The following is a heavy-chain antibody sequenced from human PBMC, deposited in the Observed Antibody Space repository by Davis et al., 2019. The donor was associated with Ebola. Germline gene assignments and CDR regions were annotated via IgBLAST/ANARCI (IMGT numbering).Heavy chain of an antibody. J-gene: IGHJ4*02. CDR3: ARARYSGSGLDY. V-gene: IGHV4-59*08. CDR1: GGSISSYY. D-gene: IGHD3-10*01. CDR2: IYYSGST. Sequence: MPSETLSLTCTVSGGSISSYYWSWIRQPPGKGLEWIGYIYYSGSTIYNPSLKSRVTMSVDTSKNQFSLKLSPVTAADTAVYYCARARYSGSGLDYWGQGTLVTVSS.